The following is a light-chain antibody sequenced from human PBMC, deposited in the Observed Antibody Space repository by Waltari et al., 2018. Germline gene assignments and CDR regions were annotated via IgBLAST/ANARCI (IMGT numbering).Light chain of an antibody. CDR3: QVWDTRGDHVV. CDR2: SYV. CDR1: TVGSKS. Sequence: SYVLTQPPSVSVAPGQTARITCGGNTVGSKSVHWYQKKPGQAPVVVIFSYVARPSGIPARFGGTNSENTATVTMTRVEAGDEADYYCQVWDTRGDHVVFGGGTKLTVL. V-gene: IGLV3-21*04. J-gene: IGLJ2*01.